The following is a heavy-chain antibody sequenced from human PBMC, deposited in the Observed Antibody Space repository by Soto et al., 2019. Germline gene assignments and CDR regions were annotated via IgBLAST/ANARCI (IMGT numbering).Heavy chain of an antibody. V-gene: IGHV1-18*01. CDR1: GYTFTSYG. Sequence: QVQLVQSGAEVKKPGASVKVSRKASGYTFTSYGISWVRQAPGQGLEWMGWISAYNGNTNYAQKLQGRVTMTTDTSTSTAYMELRSLRSDDTAVYYCARGGRHDSSGYYLPFSGMDVWGQGTTVTVSS. CDR3: ARGGRHDSSGYYLPFSGMDV. J-gene: IGHJ6*02. CDR2: ISAYNGNT. D-gene: IGHD3-22*01.